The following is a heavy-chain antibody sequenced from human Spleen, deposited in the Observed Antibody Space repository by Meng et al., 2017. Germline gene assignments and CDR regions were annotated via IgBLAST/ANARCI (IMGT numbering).Heavy chain of an antibody. D-gene: IGHD6-13*01. CDR2: FNPNTAGT. CDR3: ARDEDISAAGKLFGDY. V-gene: IGHV1-2*02. CDR1: EYTFTRYY. Sequence: ASVKVSCKASEYTFTRYYIHWVRQAPGQGLEWMGWFNPNTAGTDFAQKFQGRVTMTRDTSISTAYMELSGLRSDDTAMYYCARDEDISAAGKLFGDYWGQGTLVTVSS. J-gene: IGHJ4*02.